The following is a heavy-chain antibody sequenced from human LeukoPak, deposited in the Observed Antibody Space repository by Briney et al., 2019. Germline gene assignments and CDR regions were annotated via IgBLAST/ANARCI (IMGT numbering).Heavy chain of an antibody. J-gene: IGHJ6*03. Sequence: GWSLRLSCTASGFTFSSYWMTWVRQAPGKGLEWVANIKQDGSEKYYVDSLKGRFTVSRDNAKNSLSLQINSLRAGDTAVYYCARVGAATYYYYYMDVWGKGTTVTVSS. V-gene: IGHV3-7*01. CDR3: ARVGAATYYYYYMDV. CDR2: IKQDGSEK. D-gene: IGHD2-15*01. CDR1: GFTFSSYW.